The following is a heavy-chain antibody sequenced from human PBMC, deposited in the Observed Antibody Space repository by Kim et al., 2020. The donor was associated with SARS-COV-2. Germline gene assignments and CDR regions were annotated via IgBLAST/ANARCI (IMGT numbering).Heavy chain of an antibody. V-gene: IGHV1-18*01. Sequence: ASVKVSCKASGYTFTSYGISWVRQAPGQGLEWMGWISAYYGNTNYAQKLQGRVTMTTDTSTSAAYMELRSLRSDDTAVYYCARLDILTGSWYFDLWGRGTLVTVSS. CDR2: ISAYYGNT. CDR1: GYTFTSYG. J-gene: IGHJ2*01. CDR3: ARLDILTGSWYFDL. D-gene: IGHD3-9*01.